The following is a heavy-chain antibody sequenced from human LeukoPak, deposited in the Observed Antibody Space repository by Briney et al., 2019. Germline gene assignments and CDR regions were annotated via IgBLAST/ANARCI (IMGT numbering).Heavy chain of an antibody. V-gene: IGHV3-23*01. CDR1: GGFAFSTLV. Sequence: GGSLRLSCVASGGFAFSTLVLSWVRQTPGKGLEWDSVISTSGDDTYYTDSVKGRFTISRNNSKNTVYLQMNSLRVEDTAVYYCANSRGNTVPYTWFDSWGQGTLVTVSS. CDR2: ISTSGDDT. J-gene: IGHJ5*01. CDR3: ANSRGNTVPYTWFDS. D-gene: IGHD2-2*01.